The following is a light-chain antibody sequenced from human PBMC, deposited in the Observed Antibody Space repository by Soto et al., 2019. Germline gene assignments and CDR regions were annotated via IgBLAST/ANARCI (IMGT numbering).Light chain of an antibody. CDR2: GAS. CDR3: QQYGTSPYT. V-gene: IGKV3-20*01. J-gene: IGKJ2*01. CDR1: QSVSSSS. Sequence: EIVLTQSPGTLSLSPGERATLYCRASQSVSSSSLAWYRQKPGQAPRLLIYGASSRATGIPDRFSGSGSGTDFTLTITRLEPEDFAVYYCQQYGTSPYTFGQGTKLEIK.